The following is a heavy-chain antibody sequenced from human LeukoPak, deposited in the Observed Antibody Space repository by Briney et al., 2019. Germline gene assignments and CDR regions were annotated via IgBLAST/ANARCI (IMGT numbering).Heavy chain of an antibody. J-gene: IGHJ3*02. CDR2: INPSGGST. V-gene: IGHV1-46*01. Sequence: ASVKVSCKASGYTFTSYYMHWVRQAPGQGLEWMGIINPSGGSTSYAQKFQGRVTMTRDMSTSTVYMELSSLRSEDTAVYYCARDRKGAGGAFDIWGQGTMVTVSS. CDR1: GYTFTSYY. D-gene: IGHD1-26*01. CDR3: ARDRKGAGGAFDI.